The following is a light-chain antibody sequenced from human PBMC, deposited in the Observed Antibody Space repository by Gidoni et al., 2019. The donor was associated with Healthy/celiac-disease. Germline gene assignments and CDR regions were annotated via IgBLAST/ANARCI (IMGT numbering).Light chain of an antibody. J-gene: IGKJ5*01. V-gene: IGKV3-20*01. CDR3: QHYGSSPLT. Sequence: EIVLTQSPGTLSLSQGERATISCRASQSVSSSYLAWYQQKPGQAPRLLIYGASSRATGIPDRFSGRGSGTDFTLTISRLEPEDFAVYYCQHYGSSPLTFGQGTRLEIK. CDR2: GAS. CDR1: QSVSSSY.